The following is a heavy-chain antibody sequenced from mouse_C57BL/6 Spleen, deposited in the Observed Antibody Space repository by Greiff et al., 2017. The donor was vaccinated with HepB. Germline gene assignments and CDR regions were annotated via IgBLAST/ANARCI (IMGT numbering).Heavy chain of an antibody. D-gene: IGHD1-1*01. CDR1: GYSITSGYY. Sequence: VQLKESGPGLVKPSQSLSLTCSVTGYSITSGYYWNWIRQFPGNKLEWMGYISYDGSNNYNPSLKNRISITRDTSKNQFFLKLNSVTTEDTATYYCARTITTVVATDYFDYWGQGTTLTVSS. CDR3: ARTITTVVATDYFDY. V-gene: IGHV3-6*01. CDR2: ISYDGSN. J-gene: IGHJ2*01.